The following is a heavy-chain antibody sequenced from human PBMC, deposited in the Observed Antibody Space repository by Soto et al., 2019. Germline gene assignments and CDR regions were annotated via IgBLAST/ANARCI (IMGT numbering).Heavy chain of an antibody. J-gene: IGHJ4*02. CDR3: ARDPGYYGSGSYRVLDY. CDR1: GYTFTGYY. CDR2: INPNSGGT. Sequence: ASVKVSCKASGYTFTGYYMHWVRQAPGQGLEWMGWINPNSGGTNYAQRFQGWVTMTRDTSISTAYMELSRLRSDDTAVYYCARDPGYYGSGSYRVLDYWGQGTLVTVSS. D-gene: IGHD3-10*01. V-gene: IGHV1-2*04.